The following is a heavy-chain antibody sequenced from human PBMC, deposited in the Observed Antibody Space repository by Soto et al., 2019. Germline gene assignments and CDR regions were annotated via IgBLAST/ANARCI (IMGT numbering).Heavy chain of an antibody. CDR1: GGSISSSNW. J-gene: IGHJ5*02. V-gene: IGHV4-4*02. D-gene: IGHD6-13*01. CDR3: VRHRIAAAVAYNWFDP. CDR2: IYHSGST. Sequence: SETLSLTCAVSGGSISSSNWWSWVRQPPGKGLEWIGEIYHSGSTNYNPSLKSRVTISVDKSKNQFSLKLSSVTAADTAVYYCVRHRIAAAVAYNWFDPWGQGTLVTVSS.